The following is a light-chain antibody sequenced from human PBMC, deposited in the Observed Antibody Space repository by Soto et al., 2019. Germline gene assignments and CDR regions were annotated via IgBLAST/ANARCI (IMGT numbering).Light chain of an antibody. CDR2: EVT. J-gene: IGLJ1*01. Sequence: QSALTQPASVSGSPRQSITISCTGTSSDLGGYNYVSWYQQHPGKAPKLMIYEVTNRPSGVSSRFSGSKSGNTASLTVSGLQAEDEADYYCSSFAGSNNYVFGTGTKVTVL. V-gene: IGLV2-14*01. CDR3: SSFAGSNNYV. CDR1: SSDLGGYNY.